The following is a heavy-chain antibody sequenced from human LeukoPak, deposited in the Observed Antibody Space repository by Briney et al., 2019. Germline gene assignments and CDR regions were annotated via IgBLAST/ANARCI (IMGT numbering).Heavy chain of an antibody. Sequence: PGGTLRLSCEASGFTFSSYAMSWVRQAPGKGLAWVSVISSSADSTYYADSVKGRFTISRDNSKNTLYLQMNNLRAEDTAVYYCAKPLEKYTYGGNFDCWGRGILVTVSS. V-gene: IGHV3-23*01. CDR2: ISSSADST. CDR3: AKPLEKYTYGGNFDC. J-gene: IGHJ4*02. CDR1: GFTFSSYA. D-gene: IGHD4-23*01.